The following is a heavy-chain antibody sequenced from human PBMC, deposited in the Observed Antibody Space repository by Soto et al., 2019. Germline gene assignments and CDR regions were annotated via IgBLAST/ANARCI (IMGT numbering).Heavy chain of an antibody. CDR1: GGTFSSYA. D-gene: IGHD3-10*01. CDR3: ARALWFGDVYHYGMDV. CDR2: IFPIFGTA. Sequence: QVQLVQSGAEVKKPGSSVKVSCKASGGTFSSYAISWVRQAPGQGLEWMGGIFPIFGTANYAQKFQGRVTITADESTSTAEMELSSLRSEDTAVYYCARALWFGDVYHYGMDVWGQGTTVTVSS. V-gene: IGHV1-69*01. J-gene: IGHJ6*02.